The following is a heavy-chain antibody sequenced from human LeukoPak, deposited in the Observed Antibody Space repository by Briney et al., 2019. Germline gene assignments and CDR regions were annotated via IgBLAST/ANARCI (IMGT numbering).Heavy chain of an antibody. D-gene: IGHD1-26*01. CDR3: ASGRYYYYMDV. CDR2: IKQDGSEK. V-gene: IGHV3-7*01. J-gene: IGHJ6*03. CDR1: GFTFSSYW. Sequence: GGSLRLSCAASGFTFSSYWMSWVRQAPGEGLEWVANIKQDGSEKYYVDSVKGRFTISRDNAKNSLFLQMNSLRAEDTAVYYCASGRYYYYMDVWGTGTTVTVFS.